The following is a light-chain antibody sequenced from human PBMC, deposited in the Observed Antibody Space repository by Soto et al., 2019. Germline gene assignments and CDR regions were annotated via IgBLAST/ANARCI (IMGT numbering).Light chain of an antibody. Sequence: EIVLTQSPGTLSLSPGERAALSCGASQSVNNNYLAWYQQIPGQAPRLLIYGASSRASGIPDRFSGSGSGTDFTLTISRLEPEDFAVYYCQQYGDSPYTFGQGTKLQIK. CDR2: GAS. CDR1: QSVNNNY. CDR3: QQYGDSPYT. V-gene: IGKV3-20*01. J-gene: IGKJ2*01.